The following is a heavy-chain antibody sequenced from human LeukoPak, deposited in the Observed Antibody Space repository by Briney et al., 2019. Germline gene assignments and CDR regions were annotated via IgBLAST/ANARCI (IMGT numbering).Heavy chain of an antibody. J-gene: IGHJ3*02. D-gene: IGHD1-26*01. Sequence: PGGSLRLSCAASGFTVSSNYMTWVRRAPGRGLEWVSIIYSGGSTYYADSVKGRFTISRDNSKNTLYLQMNSLRAEDTAIYYCTNYLSGKGGLDIWGQGTMVTVSS. CDR2: IYSGGST. V-gene: IGHV3-53*01. CDR3: TNYLSGKGGLDI. CDR1: GFTVSSNY.